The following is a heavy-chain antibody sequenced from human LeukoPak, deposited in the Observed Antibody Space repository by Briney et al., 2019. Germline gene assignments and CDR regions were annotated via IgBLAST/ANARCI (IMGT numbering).Heavy chain of an antibody. CDR1: GFTSVSYS. V-gene: IGHV3-48*02. Sequence: GGSLRLSCAASGFTSVSYSMNWVRQPPGRGLDWVSYISRVSRTIYYADSVKGRFTISRDNAKNSLYLQMNSLRDEDTAVYYCARCPPLYCSGGSCYPDYYYYGMDVWGQGTTVTVSS. J-gene: IGHJ6*02. D-gene: IGHD2-15*01. CDR3: ARCPPLYCSGGSCYPDYYYYGMDV. CDR2: ISRVSRTI.